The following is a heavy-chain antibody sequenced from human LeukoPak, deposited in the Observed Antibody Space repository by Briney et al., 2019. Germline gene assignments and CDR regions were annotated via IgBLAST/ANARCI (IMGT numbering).Heavy chain of an antibody. CDR1: GGSISSSSYY. CDR3: ARVTLQDNYDFWSGYWGRRQVNWFDP. Sequence: PSETLSLTCTVSGGSISSSSYYWGWIRQPPGKGLEWIGSIYYSGSTYYNPSLKSRVTISVGTSKNPFSLKLSSVTAADTAVYYCARVTLQDNYDFWSGYWGRRQVNWFDPWGQGTLVTVSS. J-gene: IGHJ5*02. V-gene: IGHV4-39*07. CDR2: IYYSGST. D-gene: IGHD3-3*01.